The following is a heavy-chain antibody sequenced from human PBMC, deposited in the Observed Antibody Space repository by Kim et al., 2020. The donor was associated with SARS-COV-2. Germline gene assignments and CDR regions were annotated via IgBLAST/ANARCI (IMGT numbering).Heavy chain of an antibody. V-gene: IGHV3-15*01. CDR3: TTDFYRGSGSYIFDY. CDR2: IKSKTDGGTT. J-gene: IGHJ4*02. Sequence: GGSLRLSCAASGFIFTNAWMSWVRQAPGKGLEWVGRIKSKTDGGTTDYAAPVKGRFTISRDDSKNTLYLQMNSLKTEDTAVYYCTTDFYRGSGSYIFDYWGQGTLVTVSS. D-gene: IGHD1-26*01. CDR1: GFIFTNAW.